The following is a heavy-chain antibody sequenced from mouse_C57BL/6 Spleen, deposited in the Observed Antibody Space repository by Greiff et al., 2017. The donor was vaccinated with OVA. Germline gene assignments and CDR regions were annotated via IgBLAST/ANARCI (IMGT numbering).Heavy chain of an antibody. CDR3: ARSGTYYSNYAGFAY. V-gene: IGHV1-18*01. CDR1: GYTFTDYN. J-gene: IGHJ3*01. CDR2: INPNNGGT. D-gene: IGHD2-5*01. Sequence: DVQLVESGPELVKPGASVKIPCKASGYTFTDYNMDWVKQSHGKSLEWIGDINPNNGGTIYNQKFKGKATLTVDKSSSTAYMELRSLTSEDTAVYYCARSGTYYSNYAGFAYWGQGTLVTVSA.